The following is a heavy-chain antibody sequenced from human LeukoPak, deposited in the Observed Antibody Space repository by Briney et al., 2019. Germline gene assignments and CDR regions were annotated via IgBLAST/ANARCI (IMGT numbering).Heavy chain of an antibody. CDR1: GFTFSSYG. V-gene: IGHV3-23*01. Sequence: GGSLRLSCAASGFTFSSYGMHWVRQAPGKGLEWVSGISGSGGTTDYADSVKGRFTISRDNSKNTLYLQMNSLRAEDTAVYYCAKGKVTGYFYVMDVWGQGTTVTVSS. J-gene: IGHJ6*02. CDR2: ISGSGGTT. CDR3: AKGKVTGYFYVMDV. D-gene: IGHD7-27*01.